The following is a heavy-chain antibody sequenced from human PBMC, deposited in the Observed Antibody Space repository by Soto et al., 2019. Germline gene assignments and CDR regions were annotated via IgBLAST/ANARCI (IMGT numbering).Heavy chain of an antibody. D-gene: IGHD6-19*01. CDR3: ARQQAIAVAGTNYYYGMDV. V-gene: IGHV5-51*01. CDR2: IYPGDSDT. Sequence: GESLKISCKGSGYSFTSYWIGWVRQMPGKGLEWMGIIYPGDSDTRYSPSFQGQVTISADKSISTAYLQWSSLKASDTAMYYCARQQAIAVAGTNYYYGMDVWSQGTLVTVSS. CDR1: GYSFTSYW. J-gene: IGHJ6*02.